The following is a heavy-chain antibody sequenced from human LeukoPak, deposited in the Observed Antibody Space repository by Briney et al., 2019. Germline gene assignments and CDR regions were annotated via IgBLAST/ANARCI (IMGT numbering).Heavy chain of an antibody. CDR2: MSDTGGRT. CDR1: GLTLSNYG. D-gene: IGHD3-22*01. CDR3: AKRGVVIRVILVGFHKEAYYFDS. J-gene: IGHJ4*02. V-gene: IGHV3-23*01. Sequence: GGSLRLSCAVSGLTLSNYGMTCVRQAPGKGLEWVAGMSDTGGRTNYADSVKGRFTISRDNPKNTLYLKMNSLRAEDTAVYFCAKRGVVIRVILVGFHKEAYYFDSWGQGALGTVSS.